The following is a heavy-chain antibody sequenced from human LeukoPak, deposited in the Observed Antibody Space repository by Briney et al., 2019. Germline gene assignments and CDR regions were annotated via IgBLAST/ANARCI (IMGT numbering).Heavy chain of an antibody. CDR3: AIMRGYYDGSGYWVQ. V-gene: IGHV3-23*01. D-gene: IGHD3-22*01. CDR2: ITTSGGST. Sequence: GGSLRLSCAASGFTFSSYAMSWVRQAPGKGLEWVSFITTSGGSTSYADSVEGRFTISRDNPRNTLYMQMNSLRDEDTAVYYCAIMRGYYDGSGYWVQWGQGTLVTVSS. J-gene: IGHJ4*02. CDR1: GFTFSSYA.